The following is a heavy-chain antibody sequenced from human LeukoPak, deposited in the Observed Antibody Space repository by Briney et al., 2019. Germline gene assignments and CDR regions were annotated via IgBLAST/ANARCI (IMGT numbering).Heavy chain of an antibody. CDR2: IYYSGST. J-gene: IGHJ4*02. Sequence: PSETLSLTCTVSGGSVSSGSYYWSWIRQPPGKGLEWIGYIYYSGSTYYNPSLKSRVTISVDRSKNQFSLKLSSVTAADTAVYYCAREIPRNYFDYWGQGTLVTVSS. CDR3: AREIPRNYFDY. V-gene: IGHV4-61*01. CDR1: GGSVSSGSYY.